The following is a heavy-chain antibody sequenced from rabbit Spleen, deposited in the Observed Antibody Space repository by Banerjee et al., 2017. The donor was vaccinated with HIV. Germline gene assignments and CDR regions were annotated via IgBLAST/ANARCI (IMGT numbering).Heavy chain of an antibody. CDR2: IDTGSSGFT. CDR1: GFSFSSSYD. Sequence: QEQLEESGGDLVKPEGSLTLTCTASGFSFSSSYDMCWVRQAPGKGLEWIACIDTGSSGFTYFATWAKGRFTISKTSSTTVTLQMTRLTAADTATYFCARDSSSSFSSYGMDLWGPGTLVTVS. V-gene: IGHV1S45*01. J-gene: IGHJ6*01. D-gene: IGHD1-1*01. CDR3: ARDSSSSFSSYGMDL.